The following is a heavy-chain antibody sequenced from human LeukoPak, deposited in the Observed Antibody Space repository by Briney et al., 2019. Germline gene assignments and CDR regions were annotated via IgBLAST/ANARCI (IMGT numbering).Heavy chain of an antibody. V-gene: IGHV3-30*03. J-gene: IGHJ4*02. CDR2: ISYDGSNK. D-gene: IGHD3-22*01. CDR1: GFTFSTYG. CDR3: ERSHYDSSHYYYPVFDY. Sequence: GGSLRLSCAASGFTFSTYGMNWVRQAPGKGLEWVAVISYDGSNKYYADSVKGRFTMSRDNSKNTLYLQMNSLRAEDTAVYYCERSHYDSSHYYYPVFDYWGQGTLVTVSS.